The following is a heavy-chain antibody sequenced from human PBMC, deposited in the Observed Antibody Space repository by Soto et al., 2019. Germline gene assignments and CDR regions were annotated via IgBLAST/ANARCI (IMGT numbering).Heavy chain of an antibody. J-gene: IGHJ5*02. D-gene: IGHD1-1*01. CDR1: GFTFSSYG. CDR2: SWYDGSNN. V-gene: IGHV3-33*01. CDR3: ATDFLERDLDP. Sequence: QVQLMESGGGVVQPGRSLRLSCAASGFTFSSYGIHWVRQAPGKGLEWVAVSWYDGSNNHFADSVKGRFTISRDNSKNTLYLQMNSLGAEDTAFYYCATDFLERDLDPWGQRTLVIVSS.